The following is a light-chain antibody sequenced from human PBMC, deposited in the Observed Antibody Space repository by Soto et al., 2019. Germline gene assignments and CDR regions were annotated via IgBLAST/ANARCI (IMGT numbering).Light chain of an antibody. CDR3: QQYAESPIT. CDR2: AAS. J-gene: IGKJ5*01. CDR1: HLVKKNY. V-gene: IGKV3-20*01. Sequence: EIVLTQSPGTLSWSPGEGTTLSCTASHLVKKNYLAWYQQKAGQAPRLLIYAASARATGIPDRFSGRGSGTDFTLTISRLQPEDVAVFYCQQYAESPITFGQGTRLEIK.